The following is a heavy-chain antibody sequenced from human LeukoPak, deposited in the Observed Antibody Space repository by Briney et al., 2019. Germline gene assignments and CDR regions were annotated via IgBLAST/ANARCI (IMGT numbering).Heavy chain of an antibody. CDR3: ARGNILTGYCFDF. D-gene: IGHD3-9*01. V-gene: IGHV4-34*01. CDR1: GGSITGYY. Sequence: SESLSLTCAVYGGSITGYYWSWIRQTPGRGLEWVGEIHYTGATSYNPSLKDRATISTDTSKNQFSLRLSSVTAADTAVYYCARGNILTGYCFDFWGQGALVTVSS. J-gene: IGHJ4*02. CDR2: IHYTGAT.